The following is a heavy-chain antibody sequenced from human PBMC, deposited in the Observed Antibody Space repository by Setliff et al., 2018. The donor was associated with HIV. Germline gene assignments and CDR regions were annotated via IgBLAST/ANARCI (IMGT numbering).Heavy chain of an antibody. V-gene: IGHV1-18*04. CDR2: ISGYNGNT. Sequence: ASVKVSCKASGYTFTGYYMHWVRQAPGQGLEWMGWISGYNGNTKYVQKFQGRVTMTTDTSTSTVYMELRSLRSDDTAVYYCARVPYRSAWFSGGHDAFDVWGQGTMVTVSS. J-gene: IGHJ3*01. CDR3: ARVPYRSAWFSGGHDAFDV. D-gene: IGHD6-19*01. CDR1: GYTFTGYY.